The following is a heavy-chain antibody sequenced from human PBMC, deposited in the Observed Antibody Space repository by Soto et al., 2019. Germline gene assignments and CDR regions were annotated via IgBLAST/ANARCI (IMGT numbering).Heavy chain of an antibody. D-gene: IGHD3-10*01. CDR1: GGSFSGYY. CDR2: INHSGST. CDR3: AGARMGVRGEYYYYYYMDV. Sequence: PSETLSLTCAVYGGSFSGYYWSWIRQPPGKGLEWIGEINHSGSTNYNPSLKSRVTISVDTSKNQFSMKLSSVNAADTAVYYCAGARMGVRGEYYYYYYMDVWGKGTTVTVSS. V-gene: IGHV4-34*01. J-gene: IGHJ6*03.